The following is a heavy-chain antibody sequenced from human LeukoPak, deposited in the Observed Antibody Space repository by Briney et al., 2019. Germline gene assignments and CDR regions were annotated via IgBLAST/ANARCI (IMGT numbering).Heavy chain of an antibody. CDR3: ASQYYYDSSGYNY. J-gene: IGHJ4*02. V-gene: IGHV3-7*01. CDR1: GFTFSSYW. CDR2: IKXDGSEK. Sequence: GGSLRLSCAASGFTFSSYWMSXXXQAPGKGLXWXANIKXDGSEKYYVDSVKGRFTISRDNAKNSLYLQMNSLRAEDTAVYYCASQYYYDSSGYNYWGQGTLVTVSS. D-gene: IGHD3-22*01.